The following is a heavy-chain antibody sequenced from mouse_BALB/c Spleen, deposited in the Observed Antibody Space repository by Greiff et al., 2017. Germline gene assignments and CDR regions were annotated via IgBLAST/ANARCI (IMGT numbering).Heavy chain of an antibody. J-gene: IGHJ4*01. V-gene: IGHV5-6-5*01. CDR3: ARGDGLYAMDY. CDR2: ISRGGST. CDR1: GFTFSSYD. D-gene: IGHD1-1*01. Sequence: EVKLMESGGGLVKPGGSLKLSCAASGFTFSSYDMSWVRQTPEERLEWVASISRGGSTYYPDSVKGRVTISRDNARNILYLQMSSLRSEDTAMYYCARGDGLYAMDYWGQGTSVTVSS.